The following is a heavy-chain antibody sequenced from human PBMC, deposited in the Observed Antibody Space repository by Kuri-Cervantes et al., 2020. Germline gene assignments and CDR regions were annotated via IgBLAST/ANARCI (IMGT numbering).Heavy chain of an antibody. CDR2: IYSVGGT. CDR1: GLTFSTYA. CDR3: AGGTYNWNDRGADY. J-gene: IGHJ4*02. D-gene: IGHD1-20*01. Sequence: GGSLRLSCAASGLTFSTYAMHWVRQAPGKGLEWVSVIYSVGGTFYADSVKGRFTISRDNSRNTLYLQMNSLRAQDTAVYYCAGGTYNWNDRGADYWGQGTLVTVSS. V-gene: IGHV3-NL1*01.